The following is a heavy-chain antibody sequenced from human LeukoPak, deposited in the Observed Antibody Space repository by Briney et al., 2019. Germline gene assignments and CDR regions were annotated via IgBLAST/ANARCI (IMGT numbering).Heavy chain of an antibody. J-gene: IGHJ6*02. V-gene: IGHV4-39*01. Sequence: SETLSLTCTVSGGSISSSSYYWGWIRQPPGKGLEWIGSIYYSGSTYYNPSLKSRVTISADTSKNQFSLKLSSVTAADTAVYYCASLSSGWYYYYYGMDVWGQGTTVTVSS. CDR3: ASLSSGWYYYYYGMDV. CDR2: IYYSGST. D-gene: IGHD6-19*01. CDR1: GGSISSSSYY.